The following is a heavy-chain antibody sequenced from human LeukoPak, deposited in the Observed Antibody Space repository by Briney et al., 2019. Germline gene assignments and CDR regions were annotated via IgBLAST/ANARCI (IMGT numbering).Heavy chain of an antibody. Sequence: ASVKVSCKASGGTFSSYAISWVRQAPGQGFEWMGRIIPIFGTANYAQKFQGRVTITTDESTSTAYMELSSLRSEDTAVYYCARAAGYYLAEYFQHWGQGTLVTVSS. D-gene: IGHD3-9*01. J-gene: IGHJ1*01. CDR3: ARAAGYYLAEYFQH. V-gene: IGHV1-69*05. CDR1: GGTFSSYA. CDR2: IIPIFGTA.